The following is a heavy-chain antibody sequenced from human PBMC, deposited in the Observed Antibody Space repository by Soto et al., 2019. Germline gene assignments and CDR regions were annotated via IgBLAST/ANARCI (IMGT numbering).Heavy chain of an antibody. V-gene: IGHV3-64D*06. J-gene: IGHJ4*02. CDR3: VKGEYYYDSSGYYPFDY. Sequence: GGSLRLSCSASGFTFSSYAMHWVRQAPGKGLEYVSSISTNGGSTHYADSVKGRFTISRDNSKNTQYLQMSSLRADDTAVYNCVKGEYYYDSSGYYPFDYWGQGTLVTVSS. D-gene: IGHD3-22*01. CDR2: ISTNGGST. CDR1: GFTFSSYA.